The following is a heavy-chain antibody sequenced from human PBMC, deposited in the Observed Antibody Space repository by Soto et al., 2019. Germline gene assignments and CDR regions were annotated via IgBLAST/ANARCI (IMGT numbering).Heavy chain of an antibody. V-gene: IGHV4-39*01. J-gene: IGHJ6*03. CDR1: GGSISSSSYY. D-gene: IGHD4-17*01. CDR2: IYYSGST. Sequence: TSETLSLTCTVSGGSISSSSYYWGWIRQPPGKGLEWIGSIYYSGSTYYNPSLKSRVTISVDTSKNQFSLKLSSVTAADTAVYYCASRGRTTVTTTHYYYYMDVWGKGTTVTVSS. CDR3: ASRGRTTVTTTHYYYYMDV.